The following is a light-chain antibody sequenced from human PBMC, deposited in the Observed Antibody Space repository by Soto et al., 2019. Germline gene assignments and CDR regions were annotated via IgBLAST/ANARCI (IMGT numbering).Light chain of an antibody. J-gene: IGKJ1*01. CDR3: LQDYNYPRT. V-gene: IGKV1-12*01. CDR2: ATS. CDR1: QDIGTW. Sequence: DIQMTQSPSSVSASIGDRVIITCRASQDIGTWLAWYQQKPGQVPKLLIYATSSLQSGVPSRFSGSGSGRDFTLTISSLQPEDFATYYCLQDYNYPRTFGQGTKVEIK.